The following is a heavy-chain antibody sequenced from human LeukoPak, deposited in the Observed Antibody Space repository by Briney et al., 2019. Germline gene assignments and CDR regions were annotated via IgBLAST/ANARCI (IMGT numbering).Heavy chain of an antibody. CDR1: GYTFTSYG. J-gene: IGHJ4*02. Sequence: ASVKVSCKASGYTFTSYGISWVRQAPGQGLEWMGWISAYNGNTNYSQKFQGRVTLTTETSTTTAYMELRSLTSDDTAVYYCTRVPELPDYWGQGTLVTVSS. CDR2: ISAYNGNT. V-gene: IGHV1-18*01. CDR3: TRVPELPDY. D-gene: IGHD2-15*01.